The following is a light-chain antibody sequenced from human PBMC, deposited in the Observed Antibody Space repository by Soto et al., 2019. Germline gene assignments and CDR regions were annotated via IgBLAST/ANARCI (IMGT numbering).Light chain of an antibody. CDR3: QQSYSTPPWT. CDR1: QSIVTY. CDR2: AAS. J-gene: IGKJ1*01. V-gene: IGKV1-39*01. Sequence: DIQMTQSPSSLSASVGDRVTITCRASQSIVTYLNWYLQKPGKAPKLLIYAASNLQSGGPSRFSRSGSGKDFTLTISSLQPEDFAPYFCQQSYSTPPWTLAQGTKVDIK.